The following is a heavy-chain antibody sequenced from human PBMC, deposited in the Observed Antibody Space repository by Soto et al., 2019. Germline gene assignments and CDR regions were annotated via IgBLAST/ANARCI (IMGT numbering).Heavy chain of an antibody. CDR3: ARDGGVAATLANYFDY. V-gene: IGHV3-21*01. CDR2: MSRSSRYI. D-gene: IGHD2-15*01. J-gene: IGHJ4*02. CDR1: GFTFNSYS. Sequence: GGSLRLSCAASGFTFNSYSMNWVRQAPGRGLEWVSSMSRSSRYIYYADSVKGRFTISRDNAKNSVYLQMNSLRAEDTAVYYCARDGGVAATLANYFDYWGQGTLVTVSS.